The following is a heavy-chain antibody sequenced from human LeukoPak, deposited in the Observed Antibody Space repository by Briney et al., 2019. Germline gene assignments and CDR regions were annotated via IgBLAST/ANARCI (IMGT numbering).Heavy chain of an antibody. Sequence: SETLSLTCTVSGGSISSGGYYWSWIRQHPGKDLEWIGYIYYSGSTYYNPSLKSRVTISVDTSKNQFSLKLSSVTAADTAVYYCARARGYDYVWGSYRLGHFDYWGQGTLVTVSS. CDR1: GGSISSGGYY. D-gene: IGHD3-16*02. V-gene: IGHV4-31*03. CDR3: ARARGYDYVWGSYRLGHFDY. J-gene: IGHJ4*02. CDR2: IYYSGST.